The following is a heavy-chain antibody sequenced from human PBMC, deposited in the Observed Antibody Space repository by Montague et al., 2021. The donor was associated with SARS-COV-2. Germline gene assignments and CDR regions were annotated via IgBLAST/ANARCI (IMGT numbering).Heavy chain of an antibody. Sequence: SETLFLTCTVSGGSINHYWSCIRQPPPKGLEWIVYIFYDGSSTYNPPHRSRLTISMQTSRNHVSLRLRSVIAADTALYYCARSQWHNWYFDLWGRGTLVTVSS. D-gene: IGHD2-8*01. V-gene: IGHV4-59*11. CDR3: ARSQWHNWYFDL. CDR2: IFYDGSS. CDR1: GGSINHY. J-gene: IGHJ2*01.